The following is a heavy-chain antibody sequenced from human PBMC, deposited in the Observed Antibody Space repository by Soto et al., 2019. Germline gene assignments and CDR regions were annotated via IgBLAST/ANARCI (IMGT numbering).Heavy chain of an antibody. CDR3: ARIHPTALESVRFSDAFDI. D-gene: IGHD3-3*01. V-gene: IGHV1-8*01. J-gene: IGHJ3*02. CDR1: GYTFTSYD. CDR2: MNPNSGNT. Sequence: ASVKVSCKASGYTFTSYDINWVRQATGQGLEWMGWMNPNSGNTGYAQKFQGRVTMTRNTSISTAYMELSSLRSEDTAVYYCARIHPTALESVRFSDAFDIWGQGTMVTVSS.